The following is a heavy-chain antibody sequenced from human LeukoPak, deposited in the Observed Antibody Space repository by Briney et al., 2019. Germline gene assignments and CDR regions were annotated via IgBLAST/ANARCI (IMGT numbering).Heavy chain of an antibody. D-gene: IGHD5-18*01. J-gene: IGHJ4*02. Sequence: SGGSLRLSCAASGFTFSSYSMNWVRQAPGKGLEWVSSISSSSSYIYYADSVKGRFTISRDNAKNSLYLQMNSLRAEDTAVYYCARVIRGYSYGYGCPAVDYWGQGTLVTVSS. CDR1: GFTFSSYS. V-gene: IGHV3-21*01. CDR2: ISSSSSYI. CDR3: ARVIRGYSYGYGCPAVDY.